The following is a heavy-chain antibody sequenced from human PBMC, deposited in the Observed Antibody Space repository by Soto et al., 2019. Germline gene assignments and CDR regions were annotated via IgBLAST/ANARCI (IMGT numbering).Heavy chain of an antibody. CDR2: IGAGGGGT. D-gene: IGHD6-6*01. V-gene: IGHV3-23*01. Sequence: EVQLLESGGGLVQPGGSLRLSCAASGFTLTNYDMSWVRQPPGKGLEWVSGIGAGGGGTYYADSVKGRFTISRDNSKNTLYLQMNSLRAEDTAVYYCAKGPEQLVHGVFDYWGQGTLVAVSS. CDR3: AKGPEQLVHGVFDY. CDR1: GFTLTNYD. J-gene: IGHJ4*02.